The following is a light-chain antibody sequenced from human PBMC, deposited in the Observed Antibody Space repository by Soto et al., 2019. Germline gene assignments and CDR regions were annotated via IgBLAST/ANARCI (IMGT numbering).Light chain of an antibody. V-gene: IGLV1-44*01. CDR3: AALNDNLNGPHWV. J-gene: IGLJ3*02. CDR1: SSNIGSNA. Sequence: QSVLTQPPSASGTPGQRVTISCSGSSSNIGSNAVNWYHHLPGTAPKLLIYVDDQRPSGVPDRFSGSKSGTSASLAISGLQSEDEGVYFCAALNDNLNGPHWVFGGGTKLTVL. CDR2: VDD.